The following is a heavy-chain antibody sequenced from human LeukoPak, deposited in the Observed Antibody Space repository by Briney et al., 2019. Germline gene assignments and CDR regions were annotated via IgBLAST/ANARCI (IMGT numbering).Heavy chain of an antibody. D-gene: IGHD3-16*02. Sequence: ASVKVSCKASGYTFTSYGISWVRQAPGQGLEWMGWISSYNGNTNYAQKLQGRVTMTTDTSTSAAYMELRSLRSDDTAVYYCARDNSVGDIAWWFDPWGQGTLVTVSS. CDR1: GYTFTSYG. V-gene: IGHV1-18*01. CDR2: ISSYNGNT. CDR3: ARDNSVGDIAWWFDP. J-gene: IGHJ5*02.